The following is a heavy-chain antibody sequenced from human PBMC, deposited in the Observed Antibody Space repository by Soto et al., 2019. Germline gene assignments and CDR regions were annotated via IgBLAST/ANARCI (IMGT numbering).Heavy chain of an antibody. CDR2: ISGSGGST. CDR3: AKLFYSSSFYYYYGMDV. CDR1: GFTFSSYA. Sequence: SGGSLRLSCAASGFTFSSYAMSWVRQAPGKGLEWVSAISGSGGSTYYADSVKGRFTISRDNSKNTLYLQMNSLRAEDTAVYYCAKLFYSSSFYYYYGMDVWGQGTTVTVSS. J-gene: IGHJ6*02. D-gene: IGHD6-6*01. V-gene: IGHV3-23*01.